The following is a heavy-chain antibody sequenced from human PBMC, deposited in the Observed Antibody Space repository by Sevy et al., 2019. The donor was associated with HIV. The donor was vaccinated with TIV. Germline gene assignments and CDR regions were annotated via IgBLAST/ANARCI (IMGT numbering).Heavy chain of an antibody. CDR2: IFRSGDDT. CDR1: GFTFNNYA. Sequence: GGSLRLSCTASGFTFNNYAMNWVRQAPGKGLDWVSTIFRSGDDTYYADSVKGRFTISRDNSNNTVSLQMHSLRAEDAALYYCAGARYDSSDSFDASDIWGQGTVVTVSS. V-gene: IGHV3-23*01. D-gene: IGHD3-22*01. CDR3: AGARYDSSDSFDASDI. J-gene: IGHJ3*02.